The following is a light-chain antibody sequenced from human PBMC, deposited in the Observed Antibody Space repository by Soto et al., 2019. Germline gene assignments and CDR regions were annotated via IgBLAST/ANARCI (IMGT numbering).Light chain of an antibody. CDR1: QSLSSN. J-gene: IGKJ2*01. V-gene: IGKV3-15*01. Sequence: EIVMTQSPATLSVPPGERVTLSCRASQSLSSNLAWYQQRPGQAPRLLIYGASTRATGVPARFSGSGSGTEFTLSISCLQSEDSALYYCQLYNNWPLFGQGTKLEIK. CDR3: QLYNNWPL. CDR2: GAS.